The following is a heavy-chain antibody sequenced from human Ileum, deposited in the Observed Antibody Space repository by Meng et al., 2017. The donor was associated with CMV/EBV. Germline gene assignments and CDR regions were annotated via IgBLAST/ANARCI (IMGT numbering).Heavy chain of an antibody. CDR1: SEPMPDHN. Sequence: GPLLQPGTRAKEPEAALKRSRNTSSEPMPDHNIALVPQAPRQGIEWEWCISLGNGQTVYAHKLQGRGTVTTDTPTNTSYMELRYLRSDGTAIYYCARDVFGFDYWAQGTLVTVSS. CDR3: ARDVFGFDY. CDR2: ISLGNGQT. V-gene: IGHV1-18*04. J-gene: IGHJ4*02. D-gene: IGHD3-3*01.